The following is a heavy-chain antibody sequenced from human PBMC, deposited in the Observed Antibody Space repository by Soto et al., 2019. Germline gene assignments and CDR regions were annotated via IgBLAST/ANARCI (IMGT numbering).Heavy chain of an antibody. J-gene: IGHJ4*02. CDR2: IYYSGST. D-gene: IGHD2-2*01. CDR1: GGSISSGDYY. Sequence: PSETLSLTCTVSGGSISSGDYYWSWIRQPPGKGLEWIGYIYYSGSTYYNPSLKSRVTISVDTSKNQFSLKLSSVTAADTAVYYCARGGDCSSTSCYDYWGQGTLVTVSS. V-gene: IGHV4-30-4*01. CDR3: ARGGDCSSTSCYDY.